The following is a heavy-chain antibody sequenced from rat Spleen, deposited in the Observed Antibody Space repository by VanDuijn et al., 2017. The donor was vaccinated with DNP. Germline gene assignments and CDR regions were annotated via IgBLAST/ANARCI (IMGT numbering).Heavy chain of an antibody. CDR3: ARDGTGGYDY. V-gene: IGHV2-41*01. CDR2: MWYDGGT. CDR1: GFSLTSQD. D-gene: IGHD1-11*01. J-gene: IGHJ2*01. Sequence: QVQLKESGPGLLQPSQTLSLTCTVSGFSLTSQDVHWVRQPSGKGPAWMGRMWYDGGTRYNSALKSRLSISKDTSKSQVFLKMNSLQTEDTATYYCARDGTGGYDYWGQGVMVTVSS.